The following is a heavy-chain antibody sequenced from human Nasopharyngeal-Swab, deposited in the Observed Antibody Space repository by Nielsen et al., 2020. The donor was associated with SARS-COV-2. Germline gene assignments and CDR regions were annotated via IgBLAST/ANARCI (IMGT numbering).Heavy chain of an antibody. V-gene: IGHV1-18*01. CDR3: ARDDSSNYDFWSGYYTSFDY. CDR2: ISAYNGNT. Sequence: ASVKVSCKASGYTFTSYGISWVRQAPGQGLEWMGWISAYNGNTNYAQKPQGRVTMTTDTSTSTAYMELRSLRSADTAVYYCARDDSSNYDFWSGYYTSFDYWGHGTLVTVSS. CDR1: GYTFTSYG. J-gene: IGHJ4*01. D-gene: IGHD3-3*01.